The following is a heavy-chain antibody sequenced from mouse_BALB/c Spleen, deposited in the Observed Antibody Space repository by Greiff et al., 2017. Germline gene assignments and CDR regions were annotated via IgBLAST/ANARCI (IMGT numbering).Heavy chain of an antibody. CDR3: ARLGSSLYAMDY. D-gene: IGHD1-1*01. CDR2: ISTYYGDA. V-gene: IGHV1S137*01. Sequence: QVQLKESGAELVRPGVSVKISCKGSGYTFTDYAMHWVKQSHAKSLEWIGVISTYYGDASYNQKFKGKATMTVDKSSSTAYMELARLTSEDSAIYYCARLGSSLYAMDYWGQGTSVTVSS. CDR1: GYTFTDYA. J-gene: IGHJ4*01.